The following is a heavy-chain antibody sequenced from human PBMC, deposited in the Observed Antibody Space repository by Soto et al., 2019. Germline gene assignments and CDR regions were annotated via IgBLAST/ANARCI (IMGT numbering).Heavy chain of an antibody. CDR1: GYTFTSYG. V-gene: IGHV1-18*04. J-gene: IGHJ4*02. CDR3: ARDIAVAGLDGVVPSETDY. D-gene: IGHD6-19*01. Sequence: ASVKVSCKASGYTFTSYGISWVRQAPGQGLEWMGWISAYNGNTNYAQKLQGRGTMTTDTSTSTAHMELRSLRSDDTAVYYCARDIAVAGLDGVVPSETDYWGQGTLVTVSS. CDR2: ISAYNGNT.